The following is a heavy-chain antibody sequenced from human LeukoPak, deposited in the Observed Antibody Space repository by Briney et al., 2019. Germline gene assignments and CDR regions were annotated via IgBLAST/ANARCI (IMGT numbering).Heavy chain of an antibody. Sequence: SETLSLTCTVSGGSVSTDYWNWIRQPPGKGLEWIGYVDNRGSTKYSPSLKSRVAISVDTSRNQFSLKLSSVTAADTAVYYCARNPNFWSLDYWGQGVLVIVSS. CDR1: GGSVSTDY. V-gene: IGHV4-59*02. J-gene: IGHJ4*02. D-gene: IGHD2-8*02. CDR3: ARNPNFWSLDY. CDR2: VDNRGST.